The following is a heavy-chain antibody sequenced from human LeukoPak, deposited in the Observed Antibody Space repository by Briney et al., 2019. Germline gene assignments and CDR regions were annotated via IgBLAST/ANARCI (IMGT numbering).Heavy chain of an antibody. V-gene: IGHV3-30-3*01. CDR2: ISYDGSNK. CDR1: GFTFSSYA. Sequence: GSLRLSCAASGFTFSSYAMHWVRQAPGKGLEWVVVISYDGSNKYYADSVKGRFTISRDNSKNTLYLQMNSLRAEDTAVYYCAREGPRGNSQFDYWGQGTLVTVSS. CDR3: AREGPRGNSQFDY. J-gene: IGHJ4*02. D-gene: IGHD2/OR15-2a*01.